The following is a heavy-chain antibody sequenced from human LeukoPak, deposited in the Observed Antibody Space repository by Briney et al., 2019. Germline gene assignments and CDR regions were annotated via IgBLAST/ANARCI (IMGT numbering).Heavy chain of an antibody. J-gene: IGHJ4*02. V-gene: IGHV3-64D*06. CDR2: ISSNGDNI. Sequence: GGSLRLSCSVSGFTFSTYVMHWVRQAPGKGLEYVSAISSNGDNIYYADSVKGRFTISRDNSKNTLYLQMSSLRADDTAVYYCVRGTGYWGQGTLVTVAS. CDR3: VRGTGY. CDR1: GFTFSTYV.